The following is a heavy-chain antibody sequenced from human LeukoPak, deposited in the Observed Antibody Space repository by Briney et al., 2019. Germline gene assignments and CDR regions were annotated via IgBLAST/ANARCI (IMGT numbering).Heavy chain of an antibody. CDR2: IWYDGSNK. CDR3: ARGNYQLSNGMDV. J-gene: IGHJ6*02. Sequence: PGTSLRLSCAASGFTFRNYGIHWVRQAPGTGLEWVAIIWYDGSNKYYADSGKGRFTISRDNSKNTLYLQMNSLRAEATALYYCARGNYQLSNGMDVWGQGTTVTVSS. D-gene: IGHD1-7*01. CDR1: GFTFRNYG. V-gene: IGHV3-33*01.